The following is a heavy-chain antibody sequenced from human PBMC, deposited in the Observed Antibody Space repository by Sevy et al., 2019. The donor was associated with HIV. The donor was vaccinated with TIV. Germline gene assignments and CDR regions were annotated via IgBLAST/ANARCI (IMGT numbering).Heavy chain of an antibody. CDR1: GGSFSGYY. V-gene: IGHV4-34*01. D-gene: IGHD2-15*01. CDR2: INHSGST. J-gene: IGHJ3*02. CDR3: ARSPAYCSGGSCYPAAFDI. Sequence: SETLSLTCAVYGGSFSGYYWSWIRQPPGKGLEWIGEINHSGSTNYNPSLKSRVTISVDTSKNQFSLKLSSVTAADTAVYYCARSPAYCSGGSCYPAAFDIWGQGTMVTVSS.